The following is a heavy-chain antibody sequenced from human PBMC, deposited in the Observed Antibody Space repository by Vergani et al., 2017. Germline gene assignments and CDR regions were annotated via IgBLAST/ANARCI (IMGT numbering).Heavy chain of an antibody. J-gene: IGHJ4*02. CDR2: MNPNSGTT. CDR1: GYSFSSYD. V-gene: IGHV1-8*01. CDR3: ARTTDYSDGYGASDYFWRTFDV. Sequence: QVQLVQSGAEVKKPGASVKVSCRASGYSFSSYDISWVRQATGQGLEWMGWMNPNSGTTGYAQKFQGKDTMTRNTSINTAYMELSRLSFEDASVYYCARTTDYSDGYGASDYFWRTFDVWGKGTLVTVSS. D-gene: IGHD3-16*01.